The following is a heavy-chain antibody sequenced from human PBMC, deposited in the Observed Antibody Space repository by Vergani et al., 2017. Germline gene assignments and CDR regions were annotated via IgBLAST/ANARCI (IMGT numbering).Heavy chain of an antibody. V-gene: IGHV3-23*01. Sequence: EVQLLESGGGLVQPGGSLRLSCAASGFTFSSYAVSWVRQAPGKGLEWVSAISGSGGSTYYAESGKGRFTISRDNSKNTLYLQMNSLRAEDTAVYYCTTVRGGILGSYWGQGTLVTVSS. CDR1: GFTFSSYA. J-gene: IGHJ4*02. D-gene: IGHD2-21*01. CDR2: ISGSGGST. CDR3: TTVRGGILGSY.